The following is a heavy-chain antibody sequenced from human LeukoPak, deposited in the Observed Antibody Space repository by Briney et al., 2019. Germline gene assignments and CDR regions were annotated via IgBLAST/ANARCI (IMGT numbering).Heavy chain of an antibody. J-gene: IGHJ3*02. V-gene: IGHV3-23*01. CDR3: AVDCSSPSCYGQSAFDI. D-gene: IGHD2-2*01. Sequence: GGPLRLSCAASGFTFSTYAMDWVRQAPGKGLEWVSAISTSGANAYYADSVKGRFTSSRDNSKNTLYLQMDSLRAEDTAVYYCAVDCSSPSCYGQSAFDIWGQGTTVTVSS. CDR2: ISTSGANA. CDR1: GFTFSTYA.